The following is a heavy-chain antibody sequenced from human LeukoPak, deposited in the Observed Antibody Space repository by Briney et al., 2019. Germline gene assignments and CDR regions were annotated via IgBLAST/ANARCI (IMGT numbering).Heavy chain of an antibody. V-gene: IGHV3-48*04. Sequence: GGSLRLSCAASGFTFSSYSMNWVRQAPGKGLEWVSYISSSSSTIYYADSVKGRFTISRDNAKNSLYLQMNSLRAEDTAVYYCAGVVYGSGSYGFDPWGQGTLVTVSS. CDR2: ISSSSSTI. J-gene: IGHJ5*02. D-gene: IGHD3-10*01. CDR1: GFTFSSYS. CDR3: AGVVYGSGSYGFDP.